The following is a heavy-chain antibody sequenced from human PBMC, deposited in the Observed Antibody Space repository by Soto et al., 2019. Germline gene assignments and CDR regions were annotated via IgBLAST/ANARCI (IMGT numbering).Heavy chain of an antibody. CDR3: AKDLVVVAAMSVSASAFDI. D-gene: IGHD2-15*01. J-gene: IGHJ3*02. CDR2: ISYDGSNK. V-gene: IGHV3-30*18. CDR1: GFTFSSYG. Sequence: QVQLVESGGGVVQPGRSLRLSCAASGFTFSSYGMHWVRQAPGKGLEWVAVISYDGSNKYYADSVKGRFTISRDNSKNTLYLQMNSLRADDTAVYYCAKDLVVVAAMSVSASAFDIWGQGTMVTVSS.